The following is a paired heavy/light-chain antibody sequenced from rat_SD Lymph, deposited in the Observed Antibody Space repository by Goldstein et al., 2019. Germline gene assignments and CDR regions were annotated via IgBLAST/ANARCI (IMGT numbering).Light chain of an antibody. V-gene: IGKV8S6*01. CDR1: QSLLSSEYQGNY. CDR2: LAS. Sequence: DIVMTQSPSSLAVSAGDKVTMSCKSSQSLLSSEYQGNYLSWFQQKPGQSPKLLISLASTRETGVPDRFIGSGSGTDFTLTISSVQAEDLAVYYCEQYYSYPLTFGSGTKLEIK. CDR3: EQYYSYPLT. J-gene: IGKJ5*01.
Heavy chain of an antibody. V-gene: IGHV7-7*01. CDR2: IRNKANGYTT. CDR3: ASMGFAY. CDR1: GFTFTDFY. D-gene: IGHD1-3*01. J-gene: IGHJ3*01. Sequence: EVKLLESGGGLVQPGGSMRLSCAASGFTFTDFYMYWIRQPAGKAPEWLGFIRNKANGYTTEYNPSVKGRFTISRDNTQNMLYLQMNTLRAEDTATYYCASMGFAYWGQGTLVTVSS.